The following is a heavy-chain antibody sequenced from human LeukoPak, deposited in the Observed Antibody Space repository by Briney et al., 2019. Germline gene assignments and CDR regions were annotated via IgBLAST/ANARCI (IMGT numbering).Heavy chain of an antibody. CDR1: GFTFSNYY. J-gene: IGHJ4*02. Sequence: GGSLRLSCAASGFTFSNYYMSWIRQAPGKGLEWVSYISSSAITTYYADAVKGRFTISRDNTKKSLYLQMDSLRAEDTAVYYCARDPSSLRDSYDYWGQGTLVTVSS. CDR3: ARDPSSLRDSYDY. V-gene: IGHV3-11*04. CDR2: ISSSAITT.